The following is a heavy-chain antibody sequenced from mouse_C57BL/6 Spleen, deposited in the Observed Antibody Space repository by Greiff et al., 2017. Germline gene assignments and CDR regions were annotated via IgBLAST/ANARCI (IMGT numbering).Heavy chain of an antibody. CDR3: AREAYYSPYFDV. CDR1: GFTFSDYG. Sequence: DVMLVESGGGLVKPGGSLKLSCAASGFTFSDYGMHWVRQAPEKGLEWVAYISSGSSTIYYADTVKGRFTIARDNAKSTLFLQMTSLRSEDTAMYYCAREAYYSPYFDVWGTGTTVTVSA. D-gene: IGHD2-12*01. CDR2: ISSGSSTI. J-gene: IGHJ1*03. V-gene: IGHV5-17*01.